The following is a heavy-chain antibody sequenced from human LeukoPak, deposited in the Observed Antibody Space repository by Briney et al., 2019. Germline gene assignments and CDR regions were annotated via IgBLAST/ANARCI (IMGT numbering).Heavy chain of an antibody. V-gene: IGHV4-59*01. Sequence: SETLSLTCTVSGGSITSYYWSWIRQPPGNGLEWIGYIYYSGSTNYNPSLKSRATISVDTSKNQFSLKLSSVTAADTAVYYCARLSQTDRYFDYWGQGTLVTVSS. CDR3: ARLSQTDRYFDY. CDR2: IYYSGST. CDR1: GGSITSYY. J-gene: IGHJ4*02. D-gene: IGHD1-1*01.